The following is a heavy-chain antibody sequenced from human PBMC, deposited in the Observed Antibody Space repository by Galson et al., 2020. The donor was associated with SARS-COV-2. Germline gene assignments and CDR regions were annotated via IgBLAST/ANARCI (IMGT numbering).Heavy chain of an antibody. CDR2: ISYDGSNK. Sequence: GGSLRLSCAASGFTFSSYAMHWVRQAPGKGLEWVAVISYDGSNKYYADSVKGRFTISRDNSKNTLYLQMNSLRAEDTAVYYCAREESIRGPWGYYYYYMDVWGKGTTVTVSS. D-gene: IGHD3-3*02. CDR3: AREESIRGPWGYYYYYMDV. CDR1: GFTFSSYA. J-gene: IGHJ6*03. V-gene: IGHV3-30*04.